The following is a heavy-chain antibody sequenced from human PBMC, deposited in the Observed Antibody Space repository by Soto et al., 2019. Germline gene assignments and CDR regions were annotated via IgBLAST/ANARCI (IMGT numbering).Heavy chain of an antibody. CDR3: AGDAYSYASDF. CDR2: ISGSGTTI. CDR1: GFSLSDHY. V-gene: IGHV3-11*01. Sequence: QVQLVESGGGLVEPGGSLRLSCAASGFSLSDHYMTWIRQAPGKGLEWVSKISGSGTTIYYADSVRGRFTVSRDNAKNSVYLQMNSLRAEDTAVYYCAGDAYSYASDFWGQGTLVTVSS. D-gene: IGHD3-10*01. J-gene: IGHJ4*02.